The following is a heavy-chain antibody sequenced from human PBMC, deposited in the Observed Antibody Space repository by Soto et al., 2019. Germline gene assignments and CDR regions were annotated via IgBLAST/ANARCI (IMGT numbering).Heavy chain of an antibody. J-gene: IGHJ6*02. V-gene: IGHV3-11*01. Sequence: GGSLRLSCAASGFTFKDYYMSWIRQAPGRGLEWIAYISSRDRAMYADSVQGRFTISRDNANSSLFLQMSSLRADDTAVYYCAREMATSGWFQNYYYLGMDVWGQGTTVTVSS. CDR2: ISSRDRA. CDR1: GFTFKDYY. D-gene: IGHD6-19*01. CDR3: AREMATSGWFQNYYYLGMDV.